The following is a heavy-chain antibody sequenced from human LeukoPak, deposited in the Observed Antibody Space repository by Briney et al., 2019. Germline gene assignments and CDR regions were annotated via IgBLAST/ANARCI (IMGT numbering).Heavy chain of an antibody. V-gene: IGHV4-4*07. Sequence: PSETLSLTCTVSGGSISSYYWSWIRQPAGKGLEWIGRIYTSGSTNYNPSLKSRVTISLDTSKSQLSLKLNSLSAADTAVYYCARGRRLLWFGELSEWGQGTLVTVSS. J-gene: IGHJ4*02. D-gene: IGHD3-10*01. CDR3: ARGRRLLWFGELSE. CDR1: GGSISSYY. CDR2: IYTSGST.